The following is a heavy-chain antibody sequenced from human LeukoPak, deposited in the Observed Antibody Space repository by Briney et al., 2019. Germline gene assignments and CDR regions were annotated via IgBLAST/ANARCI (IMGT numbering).Heavy chain of an antibody. Sequence: PSETLSLTCTVSGYSISSGYYWGWIRQPPGQGLEWIGSIYHSGSTYYNPSLKSRVTISVDTSKNQFSLKLSSVTAADTAVYYCARVGYFDYWGQGTLVTVSS. D-gene: IGHD1-26*01. J-gene: IGHJ4*02. CDR3: ARVGYFDY. CDR1: GYSISSGYY. V-gene: IGHV4-38-2*02. CDR2: IYHSGST.